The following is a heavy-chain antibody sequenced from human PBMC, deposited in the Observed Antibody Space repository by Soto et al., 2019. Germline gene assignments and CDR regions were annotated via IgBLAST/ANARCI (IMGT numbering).Heavy chain of an antibody. CDR2: IYYSGST. CDR1: GGYISSYY. Sequence: SETLSLTCTVSGGYISSYYWSWIRQPPGKGLEWIGYIYYSGSTNYNPSLKSRVTISVDTSKNQFSLKLSSVTAADTAVYYCARDREPSYFDYWGQGTLVTVSS. J-gene: IGHJ4*02. D-gene: IGHD1-1*01. V-gene: IGHV4-59*01. CDR3: ARDREPSYFDY.